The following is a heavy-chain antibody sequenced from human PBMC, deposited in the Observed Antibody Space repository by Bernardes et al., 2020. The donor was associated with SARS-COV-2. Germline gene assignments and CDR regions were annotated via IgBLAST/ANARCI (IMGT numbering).Heavy chain of an antibody. Sequence: SETLSLTCNVSGDSISSGDNYWSWVRRPPGKGLEWIGYIYNSGTTFYNPSLKSRVTISVATSTKQFSLNLRSVTAADTAMYYCARGSAPNGMDVWGHGTTVTVSS. CDR3: ARGSAPNGMDV. J-gene: IGHJ6*02. V-gene: IGHV4-30-4*01. CDR1: GDSISSGDNY. D-gene: IGHD6-6*01. CDR2: IYNSGTT.